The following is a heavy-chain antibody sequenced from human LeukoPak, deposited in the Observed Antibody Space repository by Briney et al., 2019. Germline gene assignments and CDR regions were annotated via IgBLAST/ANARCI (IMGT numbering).Heavy chain of an antibody. CDR3: ARDLGYSGYED. D-gene: IGHD5-12*01. Sequence: ASVKVSCKASGYTFTGYYMHWVRQAPGQGLEWMGWVNPNSGGTNYAQKFQGWVTMTRDTSISTAYMELSRLRSDDTAVYYCARDLGYSGYEDWGQGTLVTVSS. CDR1: GYTFTGYY. V-gene: IGHV1-2*04. J-gene: IGHJ4*02. CDR2: VNPNSGGT.